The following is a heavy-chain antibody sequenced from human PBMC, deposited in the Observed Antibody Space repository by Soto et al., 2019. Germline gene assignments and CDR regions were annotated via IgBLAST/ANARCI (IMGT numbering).Heavy chain of an antibody. Sequence: ASETLSLTCTVSGGSISSYYWSWIRQPPGKGLEWIGYIYYSGSTNYNPSLKSRVTISVDTSKNQFSLKLSSVTAADTAVYYCASYPLLALCSSTSCEPRYFDYWGQGTLVTVSS. CDR1: GGSISSYY. D-gene: IGHD2-2*01. CDR2: IYYSGST. CDR3: ASYPLLALCSSTSCEPRYFDY. V-gene: IGHV4-59*01. J-gene: IGHJ4*02.